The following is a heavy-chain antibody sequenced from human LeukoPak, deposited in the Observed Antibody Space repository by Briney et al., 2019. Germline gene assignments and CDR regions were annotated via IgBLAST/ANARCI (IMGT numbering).Heavy chain of an antibody. V-gene: IGHV1-18*01. CDR2: INTYNGKT. Sequence: ASVKVSCKASGYTFTSQGISWVRQALGQGLEWMGWINTYNGKTNYAQNLQGRVTMTTDTSTTTAYMELRSLRSDDTAVYYCARDRAGSAWYTTFDYWGQGTLVTVSS. CDR1: GYTFTSQG. CDR3: ARDRAGSAWYTTFDY. J-gene: IGHJ4*02. D-gene: IGHD6-19*01.